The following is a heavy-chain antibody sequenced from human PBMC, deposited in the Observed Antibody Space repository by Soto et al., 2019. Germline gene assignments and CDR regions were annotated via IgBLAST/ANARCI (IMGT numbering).Heavy chain of an antibody. Sequence: ASVKVSCKASGYTFSSYGIHWVRQAHGQRLEWMGWINAANGDTIYSPKFQGRVTITRDTSASTAYMELSSLRSEDTAVYYCVRRNVSASGIDWFDPWGQGTLVTVSS. J-gene: IGHJ5*02. CDR1: GYTFSSYG. CDR2: INAANGDT. CDR3: VRRNVSASGIDWFDP. D-gene: IGHD6-13*01. V-gene: IGHV1-3*01.